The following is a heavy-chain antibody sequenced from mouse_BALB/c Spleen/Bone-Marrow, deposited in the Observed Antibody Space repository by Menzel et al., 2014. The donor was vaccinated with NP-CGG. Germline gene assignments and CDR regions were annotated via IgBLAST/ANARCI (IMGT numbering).Heavy chain of an antibody. CDR2: IDPANGNT. CDR1: GLNIKDTY. J-gene: IGHJ3*01. V-gene: IGHV14-3*02. Sequence: DVQLQESGAELVKPGASVKLSCTASGLNIKDTYMHWVKQRPEQGLEWIGRIDPANGNTKYDPKFQGKATITADTSSNTAYLQLSSLTSEDTAVYYCAFYYYGSSLFAYWGQGTLVTVSA. CDR3: AFYYYGSSLFAY. D-gene: IGHD1-1*01.